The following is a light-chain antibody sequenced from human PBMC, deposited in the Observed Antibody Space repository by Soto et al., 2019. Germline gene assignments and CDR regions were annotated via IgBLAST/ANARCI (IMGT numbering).Light chain of an antibody. Sequence: QSVLTQPASVSGSPGQSITISCTGTYNLVSWYQQHPGKAPKLMIFEVNKRPSGVSYRFSGPKSGNTASLTISALQAEDEADYFCCSYAGNRRVFGGGTKLTVL. CDR2: EVN. CDR3: CSYAGNRRV. V-gene: IGLV2-23*02. J-gene: IGLJ3*02. CDR1: YNL.